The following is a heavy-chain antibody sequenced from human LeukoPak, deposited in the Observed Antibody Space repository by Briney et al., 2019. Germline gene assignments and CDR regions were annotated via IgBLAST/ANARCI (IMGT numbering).Heavy chain of an antibody. CDR2: ISSSSNTL. Sequence: GGSLRLSCAASGFTFSSYNMNWVRQAPGKGLEWVSYISSSSNTLYYADSVKGRFTISRDNAKNSLYLQMNSLRAEDTAVYYCARLPPLYSSGWYAADYWGQGTLVTVSS. CDR1: GFTFSSYN. CDR3: ARLPPLYSSGWYAADY. V-gene: IGHV3-48*01. J-gene: IGHJ4*02. D-gene: IGHD6-19*01.